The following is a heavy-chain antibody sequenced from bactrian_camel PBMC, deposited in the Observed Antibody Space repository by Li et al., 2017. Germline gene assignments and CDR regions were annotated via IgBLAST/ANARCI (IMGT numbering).Heavy chain of an antibody. Sequence: QLVESGGGSVQAGGSLTLSCTASGYTLPMPMAWFRRAPGQTREGVAAISGDGLIDYADSVKGRFTISRDGAKNVIVLQMGSLKPEDTGTYYCAADLVTDGPFLNDTEYYYWGQGTQVTVS. V-gene: IGHV3S53*01. D-gene: IGHD1*01. CDR3: AADLVTDGPFLNDTEYYY. J-gene: IGHJ4*01. CDR1: GYTLPMP. CDR2: ISGDGLI.